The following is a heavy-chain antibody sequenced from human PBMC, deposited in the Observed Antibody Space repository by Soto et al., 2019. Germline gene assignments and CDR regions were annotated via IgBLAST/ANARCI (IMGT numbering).Heavy chain of an antibody. V-gene: IGHV4-59*01. CDR2: IYYSGST. D-gene: IGHD3-10*01. J-gene: IGHJ5*02. CDR3: ARAGRGISWWFDP. Sequence: PSETLSLTCTVSGGSISSYYWSWIRQPPGKGLEWIGYIYYSGSTNYNPSLKSRVTISVDTSKNQFSLKLSSVTAADTAVYYCARAGRGISWWFDPWGQGTLVTVSS. CDR1: GGSISSYY.